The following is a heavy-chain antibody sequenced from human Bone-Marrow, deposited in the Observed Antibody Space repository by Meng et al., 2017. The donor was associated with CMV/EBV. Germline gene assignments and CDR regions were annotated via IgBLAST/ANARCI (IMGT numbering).Heavy chain of an antibody. Sequence: KVSCKGSGYSFTSYWIGWVRQMPGKGLEWMGIIYPGDSDTRYSPSFQGQVTISADKSISTAYLQWSSLKASDTAMYYCASNLADYFDDWGQGTLVNFAS. CDR3: ASNLADYFDD. CDR1: GYSFTSYW. V-gene: IGHV5-51*01. CDR2: IYPGDSDT. J-gene: IGHJ4*02.